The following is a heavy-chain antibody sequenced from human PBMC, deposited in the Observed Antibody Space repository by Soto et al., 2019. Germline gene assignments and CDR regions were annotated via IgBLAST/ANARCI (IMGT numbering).Heavy chain of an antibody. Sequence: QLQLQESGPGLVKPSESLSLTCTVSGGSISSSSYYWGWIRQPQGKGLEWIGSIYYSGSTYYNPSLKSRVTISVDTSKNQFSLKLSSVTAADTAVYYCARRAVTTSGGFDYWGQGTLVTVSS. CDR3: ARRAVTTSGGFDY. CDR2: IYYSGST. V-gene: IGHV4-39*01. D-gene: IGHD4-17*01. CDR1: GGSISSSSYY. J-gene: IGHJ4*02.